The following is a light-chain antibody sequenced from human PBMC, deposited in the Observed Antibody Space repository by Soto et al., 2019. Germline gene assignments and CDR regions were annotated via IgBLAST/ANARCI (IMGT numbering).Light chain of an antibody. CDR3: QHYLNTPQN. J-gene: IGKJ1*01. V-gene: IGKV3-11*01. CDR2: DAS. CDR1: QSVSSY. Sequence: EIVLTQSPATLSLSPGERATLSCRASQSVSSYLAWYQQKPGQAPRLLIYDASNRATGIPARFSGSGSGTDFTLTISSLQAEDVAVYYCQHYLNTPQNFGQGTKVEIK.